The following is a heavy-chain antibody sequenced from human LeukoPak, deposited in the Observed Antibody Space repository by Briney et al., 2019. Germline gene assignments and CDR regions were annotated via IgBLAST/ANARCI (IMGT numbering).Heavy chain of an antibody. V-gene: IGHV5-51*01. D-gene: IGHD5-24*01. J-gene: IGHJ4*02. CDR2: IYPGDSVT. CDR1: GYTFTSYW. CDR3: ARRGDGYNLNFDY. Sequence: PGASLKISCKGTGYTFTSYWIGWVRQMPGKGLEWMEIIYPGDSVTRYSPSFQGQVTISADKSISTAYLQWSSLKASDTAMYYCARRGDGYNLNFDYWGQGTLVTVSS.